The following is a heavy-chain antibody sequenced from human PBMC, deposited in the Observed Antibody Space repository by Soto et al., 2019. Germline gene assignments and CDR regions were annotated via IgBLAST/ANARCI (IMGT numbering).Heavy chain of an antibody. CDR1: GFTFRSYG. CDR3: ARDTSRGGYDFLSYYYGMDV. CDR2: IWYDGSNK. J-gene: IGHJ6*02. V-gene: IGHV3-33*01. Sequence: GGPLRLSCAASGFTFRSYGMHWVRQAPGKGLERVAVIWYDGSNKYYADSVKGRFTISRDNSKNTLYLQMNSLRAEDKAVYYCARDTSRGGYDFLSYYYGMDVWGQGTTVTVSS. D-gene: IGHD5-12*01.